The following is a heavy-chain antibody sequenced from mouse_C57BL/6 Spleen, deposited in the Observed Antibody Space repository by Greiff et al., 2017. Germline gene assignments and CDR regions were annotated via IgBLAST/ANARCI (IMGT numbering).Heavy chain of an antibody. J-gene: IGHJ2*01. CDR2: IDPENGDT. CDR3: TTWLRREERIDY. Sequence: VQLQQSGAELVRPGASVKLCCTASGFNIKDDYMHWVKQRPEQGLEWIGWIDPENGDTEYASKIKGKATITVDTSSNTACLQLSSLTSEDTAVYCYTTWLRREERIDYWGQGTTRTVSS. CDR1: GFNIKDDY. V-gene: IGHV14-4*01. D-gene: IGHD2-2*01.